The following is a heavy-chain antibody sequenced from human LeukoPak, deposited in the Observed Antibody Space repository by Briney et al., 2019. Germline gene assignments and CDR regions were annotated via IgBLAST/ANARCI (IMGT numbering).Heavy chain of an antibody. CDR3: ARTYDTSGSPFDY. Sequence: SETLSLTCTVSGGSISSDDYYWSWIRQPPGKGLEWIGFIYYSGNTYYKPSLKNRVSISVDTSKNQFSLTVSSVTAAGTAVYYCARTYDTSGSPFDYWGQGTLVTVSS. J-gene: IGHJ4*02. D-gene: IGHD3-22*01. CDR2: IYYSGNT. CDR1: GGSISSDDYY. V-gene: IGHV4-30-4*01.